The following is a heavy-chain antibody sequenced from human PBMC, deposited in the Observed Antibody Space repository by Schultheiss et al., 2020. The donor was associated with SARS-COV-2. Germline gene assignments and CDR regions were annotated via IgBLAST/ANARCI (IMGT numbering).Heavy chain of an antibody. CDR1: GGSFSGYY. CDR3: ARHTGWGVIVVERGDWFDP. D-gene: IGHD3-22*01. Sequence: SETLSLTCAVYGGSFSGYYWSWIRQPPGKGLEWIGEINHSGSTNYNPSLKSRVTISVDTSKNQFSLKLSSVTAADTAVYYCARHTGWGVIVVERGDWFDPWGQGTLVTVSS. V-gene: IGHV4-34*01. CDR2: INHSGST. J-gene: IGHJ5*02.